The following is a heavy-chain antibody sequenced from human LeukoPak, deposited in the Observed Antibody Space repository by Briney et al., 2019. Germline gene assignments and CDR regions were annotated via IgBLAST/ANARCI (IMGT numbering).Heavy chain of an antibody. CDR1: GFTFRSYW. J-gene: IGHJ4*02. CDR3: ASITMVRGAFDY. CDR2: INSDGSST. Sequence: GGSLRLSCAASGFTFRSYWMHWVRQAPGKGLVWVSRINSDGSSTSYADSVKGRFTISRDNAKNTLYLQMNSLRAEDTAVYYCASITMVRGAFDYWGQGTLVTVSS. V-gene: IGHV3-74*01. D-gene: IGHD3-10*01.